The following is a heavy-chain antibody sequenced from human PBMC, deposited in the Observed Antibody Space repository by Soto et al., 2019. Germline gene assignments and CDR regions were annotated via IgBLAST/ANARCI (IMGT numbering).Heavy chain of an antibody. J-gene: IGHJ3*02. CDR3: ARELDIVVVPAASPVGDAFDI. D-gene: IGHD2-2*03. CDR2: INPSGGST. V-gene: IGHV1-46*01. CDR1: GYTFTSYY. Sequence: ASVKVSCKASGYTFTSYYMHWVRQAHGQGLEWMGIINPSGGSTSYAQKFQGRVTMTRDTSTSTVYMELSSLRSEDTAVYYCARELDIVVVPAASPVGDAFDIWGQGTMVTVSS.